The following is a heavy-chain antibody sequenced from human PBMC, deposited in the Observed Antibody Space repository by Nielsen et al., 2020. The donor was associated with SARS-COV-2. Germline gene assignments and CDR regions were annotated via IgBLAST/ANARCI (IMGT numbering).Heavy chain of an antibody. CDR3: ARGLDDSSGET. Sequence: SVKVSCKASAGTFSSYAISWGRQAPGQGLEWMGRIIPILGIANYAQKFQGRVTITADKSTSTAYMELSSLRSEDTAVYYCARGLDDSSGETWGQGTMVTVSS. V-gene: IGHV1-69*04. CDR1: AGTFSSYA. J-gene: IGHJ3*01. D-gene: IGHD3-22*01. CDR2: IIPILGIA.